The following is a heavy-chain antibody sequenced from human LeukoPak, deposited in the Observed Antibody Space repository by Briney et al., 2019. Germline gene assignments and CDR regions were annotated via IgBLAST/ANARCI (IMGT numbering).Heavy chain of an antibody. CDR1: GYTSTGYY. D-gene: IGHD3-22*01. Sequence: ASVKVSCKASGYTSTGYYMHWVRQAPGQRLEWMGWINPNSGGTNYAQKFQGRVTMTRDTSISTAYMELSRLRSDDTAVYYCARDKAYTWTYYYDSSGHKTDYWGQGTLVTVSS. V-gene: IGHV1-2*02. J-gene: IGHJ4*02. CDR2: INPNSGGT. CDR3: ARDKAYTWTYYYDSSGHKTDY.